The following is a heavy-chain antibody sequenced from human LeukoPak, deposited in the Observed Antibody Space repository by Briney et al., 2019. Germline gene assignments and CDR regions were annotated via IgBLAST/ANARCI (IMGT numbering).Heavy chain of an antibody. CDR3: AREGTAGTNLNWFDP. V-gene: IGHV4-59*01. Sequence: SETLSLTCTGSGGSISSYYWSWIRQPPGKGLEWIGYISYSGSTNFNPSLKSRATISVDTSKNQFSLKLSSVTAADTAAYYCAREGTAGTNLNWFDPWGQGTLVTVSS. D-gene: IGHD1-1*01. CDR2: ISYSGST. CDR1: GGSISSYY. J-gene: IGHJ5*02.